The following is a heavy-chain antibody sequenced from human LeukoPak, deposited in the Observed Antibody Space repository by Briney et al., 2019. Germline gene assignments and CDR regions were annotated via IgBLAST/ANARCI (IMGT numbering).Heavy chain of an antibody. CDR3: AKRVDCSGGSCYTGYYYYYMDV. J-gene: IGHJ6*03. D-gene: IGHD2-15*01. V-gene: IGHV3-30*02. CDR2: IRYDGSNK. CDR1: GFTFSNYA. Sequence: GGSLRLSCAASGFTFSNYAMSWVRQAPGKGLEWVAFIRYDGSNKYYADSVKGRFTISRDNSKNTLYLQMNSLRAEDTAVYYCAKRVDCSGGSCYTGYYYYYMDVWGKGTTVTISS.